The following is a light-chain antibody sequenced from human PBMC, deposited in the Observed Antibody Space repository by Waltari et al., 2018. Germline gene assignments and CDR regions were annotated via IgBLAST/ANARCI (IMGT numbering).Light chain of an antibody. CDR2: GAS. CDR1: QCVGHGS. Sequence: WRADQCVGHGSLAWYQQKAGQAPGLLCYGASSRVTCIRDSISGSGYETDFTLALSSLEPEDFAVYYCQKHGTLSFTFGQGTKVDIK. J-gene: IGKJ2*01. CDR3: QKHGTLSFT. V-gene: IGKV3-20*01.